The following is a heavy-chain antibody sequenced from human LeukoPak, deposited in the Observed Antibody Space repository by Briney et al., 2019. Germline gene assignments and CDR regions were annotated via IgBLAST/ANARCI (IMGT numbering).Heavy chain of an antibody. Sequence: ASVKVSCKASGYTFTAYHIHWVRQAPGQGLEWMGWINPKSGGANSTQKFLGRVSMTRDTSISTVYMDLSSLRSDDTAVYYCARDSGSGGWDPTSFLDYWGRGTLVSVSS. J-gene: IGHJ4*02. CDR3: ARDSGSGGWDPTSFLDY. CDR2: INPKSGGA. V-gene: IGHV1-2*02. D-gene: IGHD6-19*01. CDR1: GYTFTAYH.